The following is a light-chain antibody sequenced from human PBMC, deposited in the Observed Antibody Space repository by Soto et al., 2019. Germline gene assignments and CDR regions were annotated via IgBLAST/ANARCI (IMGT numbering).Light chain of an antibody. CDR1: SSDVGIYNY. V-gene: IGLV2-14*01. J-gene: IGLJ1*01. Sequence: QSALTQPASVSRSPGQSTAISCTGSSSDVGIYNYVSWYQQHPGKVPKLIIYEVSNRPSGVSNRFSGSKSGNTASLTISGLQAEDEADYYCSSYTTSSTRVFGTGTKVTVL. CDR3: SSYTTSSTRV. CDR2: EVS.